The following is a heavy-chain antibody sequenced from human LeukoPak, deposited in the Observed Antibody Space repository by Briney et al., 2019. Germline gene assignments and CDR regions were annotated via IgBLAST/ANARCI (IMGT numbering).Heavy chain of an antibody. J-gene: IGHJ6*02. V-gene: IGHV3-30*03. Sequence: GGSLRLSCAASGFTFSSYGMHWVRQAPGKGLEWVAVLSYDGSNKYYADSVKGRFTISRDNSKNTLYLQMNSLRAEDTAVYYCRRGTGRLAQEVYYGMDVWGQGTTVTVSS. CDR3: RRGTGRLAQEVYYGMDV. CDR1: GFTFSSYG. CDR2: LSYDGSNK. D-gene: IGHD1-14*01.